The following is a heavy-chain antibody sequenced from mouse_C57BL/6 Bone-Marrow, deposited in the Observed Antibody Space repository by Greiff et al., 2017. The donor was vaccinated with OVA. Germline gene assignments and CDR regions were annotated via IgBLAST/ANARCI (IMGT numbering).Heavy chain of an antibody. V-gene: IGHV1-59*01. CDR2: IDPSDSYT. CDR3: ARGREY. Sequence: VQLQQPGAELVRPGTSVKLSCKPSGYTFTSYWMHWVKQRPGQGLEWIGVIDPSDSYTNYNQKFKGKATLTVDTSSSTAYMQLSSLTSEDSAVYYCARGREYWGQGTTLTVSS. J-gene: IGHJ2*01. CDR1: GYTFTSYW.